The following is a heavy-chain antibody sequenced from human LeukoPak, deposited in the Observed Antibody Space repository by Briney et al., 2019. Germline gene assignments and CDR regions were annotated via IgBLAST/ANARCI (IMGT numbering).Heavy chain of an antibody. Sequence: SETLSLTCTVSGGSITSYYWSWIRQPPGKGLEWIGYIYYSGSTNYNPSLKSRVTISVDTSKNQFSLKLSSVTAADTAVYYCARVHSDFWSGRAFDYWGQGTLVTVSS. CDR3: ARVHSDFWSGRAFDY. V-gene: IGHV4-59*01. D-gene: IGHD3-3*01. CDR2: IYYSGST. J-gene: IGHJ4*02. CDR1: GGSITSYY.